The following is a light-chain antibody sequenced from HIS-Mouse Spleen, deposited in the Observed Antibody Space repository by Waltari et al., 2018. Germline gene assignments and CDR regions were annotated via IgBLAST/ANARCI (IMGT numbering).Light chain of an antibody. V-gene: IGLV3-10*01. CDR3: YSTDSSGNHRV. CDR2: EDS. J-gene: IGLJ2*01. Sequence: SYELTQPPSVSVSPGQTARITCPGDALPKKYAFWYQQKSGQAPVLVIYEDSKRPSGIPESIPGCSSGTMGTLTISGAQVEDEADYYCYSTDSSGNHRVFGGGTKLTVL. CDR1: ALPKKY.